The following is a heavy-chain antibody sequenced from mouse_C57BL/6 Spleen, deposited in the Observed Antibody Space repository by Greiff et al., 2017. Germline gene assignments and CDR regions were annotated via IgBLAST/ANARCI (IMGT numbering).Heavy chain of an antibody. V-gene: IGHV1-62-2*01. CDR3: ARHEGRGYGYYYAMDY. J-gene: IGHJ4*01. Sequence: QVQLQQSGAELVKPGASVKLSCKASGYTFTEYTIPWVKQRSGQGLEWIGWFYPGSGSIKYNEKFKDKATLTADKSSSTVYMELSRLTSEDSAVYFCARHEGRGYGYYYAMDYWGQGTSVTVSS. D-gene: IGHD2-2*01. CDR2: FYPGSGSI. CDR1: GYTFTEYT.